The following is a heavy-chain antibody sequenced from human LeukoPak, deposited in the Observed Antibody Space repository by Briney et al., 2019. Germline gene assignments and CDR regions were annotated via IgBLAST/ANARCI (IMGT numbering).Heavy chain of an antibody. CDR3: ASVGWVLRYAFDI. Sequence: GGSLRLSCEASGFSLSSYEMNWVRQAPGKGLEWVSHISSRGSTIYYADSVKGRFTISRDNAKNSLYLQMNSLRAEDTAVYYCASVGWVLRYAFDIWGQGTMVTVSS. D-gene: IGHD3-16*01. CDR2: ISSRGSTI. V-gene: IGHV3-48*03. CDR1: GFSLSSYE. J-gene: IGHJ3*02.